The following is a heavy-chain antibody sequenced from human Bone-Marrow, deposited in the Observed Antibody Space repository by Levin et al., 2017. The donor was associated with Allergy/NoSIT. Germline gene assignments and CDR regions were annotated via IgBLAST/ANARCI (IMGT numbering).Heavy chain of an antibody. V-gene: IGHV3-7*01. CDR1: GLTLSNYY. CDR3: ARGRGWLVED. CDR2: IKQDGSEK. Sequence: PGGSLRLSCAASGLTLSNYYMTWVRQAPGKGLEWVANIKQDGSEKFYVDSVKGRFTISRDNARNSLYLQMNSLRAEDTAVYYCARGRGWLVEDWGQGTLVTVSS. J-gene: IGHJ4*02. D-gene: IGHD6-19*01.